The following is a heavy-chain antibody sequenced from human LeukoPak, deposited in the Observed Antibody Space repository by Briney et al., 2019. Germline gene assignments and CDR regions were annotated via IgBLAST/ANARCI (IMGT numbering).Heavy chain of an antibody. Sequence: ASVKVSCKASGYTFTIYAMNLVRQAPGQALEWMGWINPNTGNPTYAQGFTGRFVFSLDTSVSTAYLQISSLKAEDTAVYYCARGLGSGRWGKIGFDPWGQGTLVTVSS. J-gene: IGHJ5*02. D-gene: IGHD3-10*01. V-gene: IGHV7-4-1*02. CDR3: ARGLGSGRWGKIGFDP. CDR2: INPNTGNP. CDR1: GYTFTIYA.